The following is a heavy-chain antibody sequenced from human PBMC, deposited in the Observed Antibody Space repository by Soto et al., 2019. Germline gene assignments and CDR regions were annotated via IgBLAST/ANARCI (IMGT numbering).Heavy chain of an antibody. V-gene: IGHV3-21*01. CDR3: ARIYGGGVVNCMDV. D-gene: IGHD1-26*01. J-gene: IGHJ6*02. CDR2: LSSGSSYI. CDR1: GFTFSDFS. Sequence: EVQLVESGGGLVKPGGSLRLSCAASGFTFSDFSMTWVRQAPGKGLEWVSSLSSGSSYIYYSNSVKGRFTISRDNSKNSLYLRMTSLRADDTAVYYCARIYGGGVVNCMDVWGQGTTVTVSS.